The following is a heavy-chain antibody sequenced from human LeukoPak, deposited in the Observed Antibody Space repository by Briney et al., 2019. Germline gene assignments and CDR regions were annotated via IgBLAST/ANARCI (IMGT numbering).Heavy chain of an antibody. D-gene: IGHD3-22*01. CDR3: ARGAFYHYYDSSGYYSSSYFDY. Sequence: SQTLSLTCTVSGGSISSGDYYWSWIRQPPGKGLEWIGYIYYSGSTYDNPSLTSRVTISVATSKNQFSLKLSSVTAADTAVYYCARGAFYHYYDSSGYYSSSYFDYWGQGTLVTVSS. J-gene: IGHJ4*02. V-gene: IGHV4-30-4*01. CDR2: IYYSGST. CDR1: GGSISSGDYY.